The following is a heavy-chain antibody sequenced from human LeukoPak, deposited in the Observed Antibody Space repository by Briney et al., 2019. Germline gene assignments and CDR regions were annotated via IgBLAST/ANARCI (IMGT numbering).Heavy chain of an antibody. Sequence: PGGSLRLSCAASGFTFDDYTMNWVRQAPGKGLEWVSVIYSGGSTYYADSVKGRFTISRDSSKNMLYLEMNSLRAEDTAVYYCARHDWFDPWGQGTLVTVSS. V-gene: IGHV3-66*04. CDR3: ARHDWFDP. J-gene: IGHJ5*02. CDR2: IYSGGST. CDR1: GFTFDDYT.